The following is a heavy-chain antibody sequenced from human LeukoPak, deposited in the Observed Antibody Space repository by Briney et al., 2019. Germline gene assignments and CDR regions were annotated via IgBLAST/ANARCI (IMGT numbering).Heavy chain of an antibody. CDR2: TYYRSKWYN. V-gene: IGHV6-1*01. CDR3: ARVASSSSWLGDLSNAFDI. D-gene: IGHD6-13*01. CDR1: GVSVSSNSAA. J-gene: IGHJ3*02. Sequence: SQTLSLTCAISGVSVSSNSAAWNWIRQSPSRGLEWLGRTYYRSKWYNDYAVSVKSRITINPDTSKNQFSLQLNSVTPEDTAVYYCARVASSSSWLGDLSNAFDIWGQGTMVTVSS.